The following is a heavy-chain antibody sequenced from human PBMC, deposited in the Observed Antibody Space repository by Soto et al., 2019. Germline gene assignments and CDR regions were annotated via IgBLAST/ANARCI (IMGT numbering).Heavy chain of an antibody. J-gene: IGHJ6*02. Sequence: GGSLRLSCAASGFTFSNAWMNWVRQAPGKGLEWVGRIKSKTDGGTTDYAAPVKGRFTISRDDSKNTLYLQMNSLKTEDTAVYYCTTGRFLEWLHPFRGMDVWGQGTTVTVSS. CDR3: TTGRFLEWLHPFRGMDV. CDR1: GFTFSNAW. V-gene: IGHV3-15*07. D-gene: IGHD3-3*01. CDR2: IKSKTDGGTT.